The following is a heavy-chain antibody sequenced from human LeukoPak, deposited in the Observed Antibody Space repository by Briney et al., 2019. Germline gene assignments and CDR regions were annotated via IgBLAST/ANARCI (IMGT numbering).Heavy chain of an antibody. CDR3: AKPGVNYYDSSGYDY. D-gene: IGHD3-22*01. J-gene: IGHJ4*02. Sequence: GGSLGLSCAASGFTFSSYAMSWVRQAPGKGLEWVSAISGSGGSTYYADSAKGRFTISRDNSKNTLYLQMNSLRAEDTAVYYCAKPGVNYYDSSGYDYWGQGTLVTVSS. V-gene: IGHV3-23*01. CDR2: ISGSGGST. CDR1: GFTFSSYA.